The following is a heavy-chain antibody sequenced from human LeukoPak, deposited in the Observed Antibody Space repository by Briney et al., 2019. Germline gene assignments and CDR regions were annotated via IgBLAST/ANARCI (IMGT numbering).Heavy chain of an antibody. Sequence: SETLSLTCAVYGGSFSGYYWSWIRQPPGKGLEWIGEINHSGSTNYNPSLKSRVTISVDTSKNQFSLKLSSVTAADTAVYYCVSPGSYYDSSGYLRHWGQGTLVTVSS. CDR1: GGSFSGYY. D-gene: IGHD3-22*01. CDR3: VSPGSYYDSSGYLRH. CDR2: INHSGST. J-gene: IGHJ4*02. V-gene: IGHV4-34*01.